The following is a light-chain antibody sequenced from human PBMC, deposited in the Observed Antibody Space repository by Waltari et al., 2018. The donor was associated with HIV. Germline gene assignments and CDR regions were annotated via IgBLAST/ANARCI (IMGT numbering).Light chain of an antibody. J-gene: IGKJ1*01. V-gene: IGKV4-1*01. Sequence: DIEMTQSPDSLSVSLGERATINCKSGQSVLYSSNNKNYLAWYQQKPGQPPKLLIYWASTWESGVPDRFSGSGSGTDFTLTISSLQAEDVAVYYCQQYYSTPPAFGQGTKVEIK. CDR2: WAS. CDR1: QSVLYSSNNKNY. CDR3: QQYYSTPPA.